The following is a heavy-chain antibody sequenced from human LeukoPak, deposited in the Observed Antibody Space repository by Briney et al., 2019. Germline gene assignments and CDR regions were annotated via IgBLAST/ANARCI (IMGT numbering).Heavy chain of an antibody. D-gene: IGHD3-10*01. V-gene: IGHV1-2*02. CDR1: GDTLTGYY. CDR2: FDPNTGAT. CDR3: AGYTVVRGLTPSAFDI. J-gene: IGHJ3*02. Sequence: EASVKVSCKASGDTLTGYYIHWVRQAPRQGLEWMGCFDPNTGATHYAQKFQGRVTMTRDTSIDTDFLELRSLISDDTALYYCAGYTVVRGLTPSAFDIWGQGTMVTVSS.